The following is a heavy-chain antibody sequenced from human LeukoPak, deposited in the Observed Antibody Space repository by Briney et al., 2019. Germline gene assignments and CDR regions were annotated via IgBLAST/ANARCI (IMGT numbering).Heavy chain of an antibody. D-gene: IGHD3-3*01. J-gene: IGHJ4*02. CDR2: ISPDGSTT. Sequence: GGSLRLSCAASGFTFSTTGLHWVRQAPGKGLEWVAMISPDGSTTFYTDSMKGRLTISGDNSNNTLYLQMNSLRLEDTALYYCATEGEEWTNFDYWGQGTLVTVSS. CDR1: GFTFSTTG. CDR3: ATEGEEWTNFDY. V-gene: IGHV3-30*04.